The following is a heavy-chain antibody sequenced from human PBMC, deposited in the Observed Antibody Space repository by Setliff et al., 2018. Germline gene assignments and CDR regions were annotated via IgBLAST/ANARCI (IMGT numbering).Heavy chain of an antibody. D-gene: IGHD4-17*01. J-gene: IGHJ4*02. CDR1: GFTFDDYG. CDR3: ERVTPGPPYGPLGY. Sequence: GGSLRLSCAASGFTFDDYGMSWVRQAPGKGLEWVSGINWNCCSTGYADSVKGRFTISRDNTKNSLYLQMNSLRSEDTAVYYCERVTPGPPYGPLGYWGQGTLVTVSS. CDR2: INWNCCST. V-gene: IGHV3-20*04.